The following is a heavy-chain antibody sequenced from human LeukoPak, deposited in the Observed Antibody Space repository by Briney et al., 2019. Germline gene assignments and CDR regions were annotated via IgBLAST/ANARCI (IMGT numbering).Heavy chain of an antibody. V-gene: IGHV4-34*01. CDR2: INHSGST. D-gene: IGHD5-18*01. Sequence: PSETLSLTCAVYGGSFSGYYWSWIRQPPGKGLEWIGEINHSGSTNYNPSLKSRVTISVDTSKNQFSLKLSSVTAADTAVYYCARVIGYSYGYVVAYFDYWGQGTLVTVSS. CDR3: ARVIGYSYGYVVAYFDY. J-gene: IGHJ4*02. CDR1: GGSFSGYY.